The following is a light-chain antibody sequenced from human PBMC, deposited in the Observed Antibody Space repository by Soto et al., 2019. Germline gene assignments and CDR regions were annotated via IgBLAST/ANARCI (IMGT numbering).Light chain of an antibody. J-gene: IGKJ1*01. CDR1: QSVRSSY. CDR3: QQYGTSPRT. Sequence: EIVLTQSPGTLSLSPGERATLSCRASQSVRSSYLAWYQQKLGQAPRLLIYGVSNRATGIPDRFSGSGSGTYFTLTISSLESEDFAVYYCQQYGTSPRTFGQGTKVEIK. CDR2: GVS. V-gene: IGKV3-20*01.